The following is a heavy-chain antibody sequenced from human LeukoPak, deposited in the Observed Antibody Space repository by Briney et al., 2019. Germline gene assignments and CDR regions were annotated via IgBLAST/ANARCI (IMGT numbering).Heavy chain of an antibody. D-gene: IGHD3-3*01. CDR1: GYAFTVCY. Sequence: GASVTVSCKPSGYAFTVCYIHWVRQPPAQGLEWMGRINPKNGGTNHAHTFQGRVTITRDTSISTAYLELNRLRSDDTAMYYCARGRRITIFGVVYFDYWGQGTLVTVSS. J-gene: IGHJ4*02. V-gene: IGHV1-2*06. CDR2: INPKNGGT. CDR3: ARGRRITIFGVVYFDY.